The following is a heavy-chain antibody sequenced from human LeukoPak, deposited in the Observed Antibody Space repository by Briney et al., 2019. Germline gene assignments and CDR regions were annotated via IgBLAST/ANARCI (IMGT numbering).Heavy chain of an antibody. D-gene: IGHD6-19*01. J-gene: IGHJ2*01. Sequence: GGSLRLSCAGSGFTFDGFWLSWVRQAPGKGLEWVASIKHDEIERYYVDSVKGRFTISRDNDKNSLYLQMHSLSVEDTAVYFCARAPIAVAGRGYFDLWGRGILVTVSS. CDR1: GFTFDGFW. CDR2: IKHDEIER. V-gene: IGHV3-7*01. CDR3: ARAPIAVAGRGYFDL.